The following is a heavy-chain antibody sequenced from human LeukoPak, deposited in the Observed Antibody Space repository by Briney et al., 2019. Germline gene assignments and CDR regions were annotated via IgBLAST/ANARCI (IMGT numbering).Heavy chain of an antibody. CDR2: INPNSGGT. Sequence: GGSLRLSCAASGFTFSSYAMHWVRQAPGQGLEWMGWINPNSGGTNYAQKFQGRVTMTRDTSISTVYMELSRLRSDDTAVYYCARGGYGGNVIRDYMDVWGKGTTVTVSS. CDR1: GFTFSSYA. V-gene: IGHV1-2*02. J-gene: IGHJ6*03. CDR3: ARGGYGGNVIRDYMDV. D-gene: IGHD4-23*01.